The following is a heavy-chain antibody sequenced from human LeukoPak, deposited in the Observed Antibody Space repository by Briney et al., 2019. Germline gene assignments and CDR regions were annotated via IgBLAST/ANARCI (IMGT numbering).Heavy chain of an antibody. D-gene: IGHD3-22*01. V-gene: IGHV5-51*01. CDR1: GYGFTSYW. J-gene: IGHJ4*02. CDR2: IYPGDSDT. Sequence: GESLKISCKGSGYGFTSYWIGWVRQMPGKGLEWMGIIYPGDSDTRYSPSFQGQVTISADKSISTAYLQWSSLKASDTAMYYCARHAIEEYYYDSSGYIDYWGQGTLVTVSS. CDR3: ARHAIEEYYYDSSGYIDY.